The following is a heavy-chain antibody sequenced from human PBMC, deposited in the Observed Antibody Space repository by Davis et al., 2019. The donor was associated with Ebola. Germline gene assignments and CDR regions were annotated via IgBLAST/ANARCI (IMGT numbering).Heavy chain of an antibody. D-gene: IGHD7-27*01. CDR1: GGSISSYS. CDR3: ARDSSLVLTGDAFDI. J-gene: IGHJ3*02. CDR2: IYTSGST. V-gene: IGHV4-4*07. Sequence: SETLSLTCTVSGGSISSYSWSWIRQPAGKGLEWIGRIYTSGSTNYNPSLKSRVTISVDTSKNQFSPKLSSVTAADTAVYYCARDSSLVLTGDAFDIWGQGTMVTVSS.